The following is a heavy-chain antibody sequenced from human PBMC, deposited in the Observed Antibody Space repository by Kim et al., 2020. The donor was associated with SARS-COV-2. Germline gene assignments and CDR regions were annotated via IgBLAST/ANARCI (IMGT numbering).Heavy chain of an antibody. J-gene: IGHJ3*02. Sequence: DSVKGRFTRSRANAKNSLYLQMNSLGAEDTALYYCAKVVWGSVLVGAFDIWGQGTMVTVSS. D-gene: IGHD3-16*01. CDR3: AKVVWGSVLVGAFDI. V-gene: IGHV3-9*01.